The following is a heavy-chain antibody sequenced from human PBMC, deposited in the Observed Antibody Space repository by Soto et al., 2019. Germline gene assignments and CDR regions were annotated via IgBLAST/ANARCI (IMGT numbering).Heavy chain of an antibody. CDR1: GFTFRSFT. D-gene: IGHD6-13*01. V-gene: IGHV3-21*01. CDR3: TRDASRDSSARGWFDP. Sequence: GGSLRLSSAASGFTFRSFTMNWVRQAPGKGLEWVSTISSNSAHLYYTDAPRGRFTISRDNAKNSLHLQMNSLRAEDTAVYYCTRDASRDSSARGWFDPWGPGTLATVS. CDR2: ISSNSAHL. J-gene: IGHJ5*02.